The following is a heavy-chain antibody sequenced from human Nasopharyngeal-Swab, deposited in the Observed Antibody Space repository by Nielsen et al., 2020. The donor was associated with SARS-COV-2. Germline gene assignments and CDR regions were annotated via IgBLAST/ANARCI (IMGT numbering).Heavy chain of an antibody. D-gene: IGHD1-1*01. Sequence: VSLAPGYGLEWVSTIANGGTTTYYADSVRGRFTISRDDSKNTLYLQMSNLRAEDTALYYFARRGGQQVRAWLDPWGQGILVTVSS. V-gene: IGHV3-23*01. CDR3: ARRGGQQVRAWLDP. J-gene: IGHJ5*02. CDR2: IANGGTTT.